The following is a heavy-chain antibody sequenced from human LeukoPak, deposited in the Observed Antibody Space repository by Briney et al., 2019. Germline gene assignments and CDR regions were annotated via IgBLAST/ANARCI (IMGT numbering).Heavy chain of an antibody. D-gene: IGHD6-6*01. CDR3: AGSYSSSPLFDY. J-gene: IGHJ4*02. Sequence: SETLSLTCTVSGGSISSYYWSWIRQPPGKGLEWIGHIYTSGSTNYNPSLKSRVTISVDTSKNPFSLKLSSVTAADTAVYCCAGSYSSSPLFDYWGQGTLVTVSS. CDR2: IYTSGST. CDR1: GGSISSYY. V-gene: IGHV4-4*09.